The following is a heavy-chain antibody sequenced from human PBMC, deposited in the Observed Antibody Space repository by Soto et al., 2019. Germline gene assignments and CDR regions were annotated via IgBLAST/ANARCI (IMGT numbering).Heavy chain of an antibody. CDR1: GGTFSSYA. J-gene: IGHJ4*02. CDR3: ARLPDVEMATTGDY. V-gene: IGHV1-69*12. Sequence: QVQLVQSGAEVKKPGSSVKVSCKASGGTFSSYAISWVRQAPGQGLEWMGGIIPIFGTANYAQKFQGRVTITADESTSTASMELSSLRSEVTDVYYWARLPDVEMATTGDYWCQGTLVTVSS. CDR2: IIPIFGTA. D-gene: IGHD1-1*01.